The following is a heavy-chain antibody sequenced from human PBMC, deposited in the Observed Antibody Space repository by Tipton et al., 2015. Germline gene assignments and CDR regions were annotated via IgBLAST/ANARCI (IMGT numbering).Heavy chain of an antibody. CDR2: ISYDGFNE. CDR3: ARVRDRSYRREFDY. D-gene: IGHD1-26*01. V-gene: IGHV3-30*03. CDR1: GFTFSSFG. J-gene: IGHJ4*02. Sequence: SLRLSCAASGFTFSSFGMHWVRQAPGKGLEWVAFISYDGFNEYYADSVEGRFTISRDSSKNTLYLQMSSLRAEDTAVYYCARVRDRSYRREFDYRGQGTLVTVSS.